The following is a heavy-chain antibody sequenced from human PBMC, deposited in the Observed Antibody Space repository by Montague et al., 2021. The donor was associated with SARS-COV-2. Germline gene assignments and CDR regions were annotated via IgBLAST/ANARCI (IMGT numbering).Heavy chain of an antibody. V-gene: IGHV2-70*04. CDR3: ARSYYDILTAYYTPFDY. CDR2: XXWDDDK. CDR1: GFSRSTSGVR. Sequence: PALVKPTQTLTLTCNFSGFSRSTSGVRASWIRQPPGKALEWLARXXWDDDKFYSTSLKTRLTIPKDTSKNQVVLTMTNMDPVDTATYYCARSYYDILTAYYTPFDYWGQGTLVTVSS. J-gene: IGHJ4*02. D-gene: IGHD3-9*01.